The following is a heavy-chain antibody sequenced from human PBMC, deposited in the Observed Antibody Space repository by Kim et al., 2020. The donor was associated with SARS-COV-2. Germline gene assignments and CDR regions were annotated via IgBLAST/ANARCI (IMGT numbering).Heavy chain of an antibody. CDR1: GFTFSSYG. Sequence: GGSLRLSCAASGFTFSSYGMHWVRQAPGKGLEWVAVIWYDGSNKYYADSVKGRFTISRDNSKNTLYLQMNSLRAEDTAVYYCARDILYDSSGYYYVYSPEFFQHCGQGTLVTVSP. CDR2: IWYDGSNK. J-gene: IGHJ1*01. V-gene: IGHV3-33*01. D-gene: IGHD3-22*01. CDR3: ARDILYDSSGYYYVYSPEFFQH.